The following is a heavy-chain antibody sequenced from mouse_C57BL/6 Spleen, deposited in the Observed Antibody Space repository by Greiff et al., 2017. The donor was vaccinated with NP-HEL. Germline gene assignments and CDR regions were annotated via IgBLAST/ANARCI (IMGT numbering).Heavy chain of an antibody. CDR2: IYPGDGDT. V-gene: IGHV1-82*01. CDR1: GYAFSSSW. CDR3: ARYPGAMDY. Sequence: QVQLQQSGPELVKPGASVKISCKASGYAFSSSWMNWVKQRPGKGLEWIGRIYPGDGDTNYNGKFKGKATLTADKSSSTAYMQLSSLTSEDSAVYFCARYPGAMDYWGQGTSVTVSS. J-gene: IGHJ4*01.